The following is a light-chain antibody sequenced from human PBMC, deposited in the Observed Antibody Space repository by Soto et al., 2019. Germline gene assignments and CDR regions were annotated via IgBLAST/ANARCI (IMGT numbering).Light chain of an antibody. J-gene: IGLJ3*02. CDR3: AVWDDSLSGVV. CDR1: SSNIGTNY. V-gene: IGLV1-47*01. CDR2: GNN. Sequence: QSVLTQPPSASGTPGPTVTISSSGSSSNIGTNYVFWYQQLPGTAPKLLIYGNNQRPSGVPDRFSGSRSGTSASLAISGLRPEDEADYYCAVWDDSLSGVVFGGGTKLTVL.